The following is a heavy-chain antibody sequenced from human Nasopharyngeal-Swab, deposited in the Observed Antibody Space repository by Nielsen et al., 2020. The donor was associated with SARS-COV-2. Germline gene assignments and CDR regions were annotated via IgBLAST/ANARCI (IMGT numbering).Heavy chain of an antibody. D-gene: IGHD6-19*01. J-gene: IGHJ4*02. CDR2: FDPEDGET. Sequence: ASVKVSCKVSGYTLTELSMHWVRQAPGKGLEWMGGFDPEDGETIYAQKFQGRVTMTEDTSTDTAYMELSSLRSEDTAVYYCATVYSAVYSSGWCFYWGQGTLVTVSS. CDR1: GYTLTELS. V-gene: IGHV1-24*01. CDR3: ATVYSAVYSSGWCFY.